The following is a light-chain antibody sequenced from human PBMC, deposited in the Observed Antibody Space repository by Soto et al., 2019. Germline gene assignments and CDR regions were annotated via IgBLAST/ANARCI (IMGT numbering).Light chain of an antibody. CDR3: ALFMGNGISV. CDR2: STS. V-gene: IGLV8-61*01. J-gene: IGLJ1*01. Sequence: QTVVTQESSFSVSPGGTVTLTCGLISASVSTANNPNWYQQTPGQAPRTLIYSTSTRSSGVPDRFSGSILGNKAALTITGAQADDESDYYCALFMGNGISVFGTGTKVTVL. CDR1: SASVSTANN.